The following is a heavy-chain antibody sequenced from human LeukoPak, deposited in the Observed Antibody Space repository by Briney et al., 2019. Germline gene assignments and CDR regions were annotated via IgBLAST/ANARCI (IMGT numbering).Heavy chain of an antibody. CDR1: GFTFSSYA. Sequence: GRSLRLSCAASGFTFSSYAMHWVRQAPGKGLEWVAVISYDGSNKYYADSVKGRFTISRDNSKNTLYLQMNSLRAEDTAVYYCAKDHRYCSGGSCSAPSGWGQGTLVTVSS. D-gene: IGHD2-15*01. V-gene: IGHV3-30-3*01. CDR3: AKDHRYCSGGSCSAPSG. J-gene: IGHJ4*02. CDR2: ISYDGSNK.